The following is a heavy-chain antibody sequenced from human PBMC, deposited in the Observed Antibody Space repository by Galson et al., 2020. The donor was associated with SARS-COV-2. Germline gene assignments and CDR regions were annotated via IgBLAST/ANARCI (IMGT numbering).Heavy chain of an antibody. V-gene: IGHV3-23*01. CDR1: GFTFSTYA. CDR3: AKGSGSYPPYYYGMDV. J-gene: IGHJ6*02. Sequence: TGGSLRLSYAASGFTFSTYAMHWVRQAPGKGLEWVSAISGSGGSTYYADSVKGRFTISRDNSKNTLYLQMNSLRAEDTAVYYCAKGSGSYPPYYYGMDVWGQGTTVTVSS. D-gene: IGHD3-10*01. CDR2: ISGSGGST.